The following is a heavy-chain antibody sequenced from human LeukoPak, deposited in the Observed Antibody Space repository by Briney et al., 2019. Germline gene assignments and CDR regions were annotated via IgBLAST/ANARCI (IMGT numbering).Heavy chain of an antibody. CDR2: IYYSGST. Sequence: SETLSLTCTVSGGSFSNYYWGWIRQPPGKGLEWIGSIYYSGSTYYNPSLKSRVTISVDTSKNQFSLKLSSVTAADTAVYYCARGEDSSSWADYWGQGTLVTVSS. V-gene: IGHV4-39*07. D-gene: IGHD6-13*01. CDR3: ARGEDSSSWADY. J-gene: IGHJ4*02. CDR1: GGSFSNYY.